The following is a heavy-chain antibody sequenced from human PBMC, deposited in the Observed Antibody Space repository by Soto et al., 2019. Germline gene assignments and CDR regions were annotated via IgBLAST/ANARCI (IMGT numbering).Heavy chain of an antibody. D-gene: IGHD3-16*02. Sequence: GGSLRLSCAASGFTFSSYWMRWVRQAPGKGLVWVSRINSDGSSTSYADSVKGRFTIARDNAKNTQYLQMNSLRAEDTAVYYCARDGPEYYDYVWGSYRQSPFDYWGQGTLVTVSS. CDR1: GFTFSSYW. CDR2: INSDGSST. V-gene: IGHV3-74*01. J-gene: IGHJ4*02. CDR3: ARDGPEYYDYVWGSYRQSPFDY.